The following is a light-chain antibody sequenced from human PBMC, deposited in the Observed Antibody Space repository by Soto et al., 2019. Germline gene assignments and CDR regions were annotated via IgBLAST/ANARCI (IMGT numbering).Light chain of an antibody. Sequence: GLTQSPATLSLSPGERATLSCRASQRVSSYLAWYQQKPGQAPSLLIYGTSKRATGIPDRFSGSGSETDFTLTISRVAPEDFAVYYCQQFVSSPYTFGQGTRLAIK. CDR2: GTS. J-gene: IGKJ5*01. CDR3: QQFVSSPYT. CDR1: QRVSSY. V-gene: IGKV3-20*01.